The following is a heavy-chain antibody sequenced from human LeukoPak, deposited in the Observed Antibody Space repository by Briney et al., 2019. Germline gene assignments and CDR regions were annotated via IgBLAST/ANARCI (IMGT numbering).Heavy chain of an antibody. CDR3: ARGQPVLRYFDWLNWNWFDP. V-gene: IGHV4-38-2*02. J-gene: IGHJ5*02. CDR2: FFLKGST. CDR1: GYSITSAYY. Sequence: SETLSLTCTVSGYSITSAYYWGWIRQPPGKGLEWIGSFFLKGSTYYNPSLKSRVTISVDTSKNQFSLKLSSVTAADTAVYYCARGQPVLRYFDWLNWNWFDPWGQGTLVTVSS. D-gene: IGHD3-9*01.